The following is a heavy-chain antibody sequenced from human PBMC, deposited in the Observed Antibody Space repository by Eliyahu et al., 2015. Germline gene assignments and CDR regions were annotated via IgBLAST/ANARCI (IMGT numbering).Heavy chain of an antibody. CDR3: ARDAGLAFXYYYGMXV. D-gene: IGHD2-15*01. CDR1: GFTFSSYS. V-gene: IGHV3-48*01. J-gene: IGHJ6*02. Sequence: AASGFTFSSYSMNWVRQAPGKGLEWVSYISSSSSTIYYADSVKGRFTIXRDNAKNSLYLQMNSLRAEDTAVYYXARDAGLAFXYYYGMXVWGQGTTVTVSS. CDR2: ISSSSSTI.